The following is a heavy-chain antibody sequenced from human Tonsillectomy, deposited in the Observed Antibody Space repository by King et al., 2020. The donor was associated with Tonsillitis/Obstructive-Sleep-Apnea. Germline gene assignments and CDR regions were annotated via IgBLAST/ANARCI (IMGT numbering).Heavy chain of an antibody. CDR1: GFSFSNYA. D-gene: IGHD1-1*01. J-gene: IGHJ6*02. V-gene: IGHV3-23*04. CDR3: TKGWKGRLERVPRYYYNGMDV. CDR2: ISGSGIIT. Sequence: VQLVESGGGLVQPGGSLRLSCAASGFSFSNYAMNWVRQAPGKGLEWVSIISGSGIITYHADSVKGRFTISRDNSKNTVYLQMNRLRAEDTAVYYCTKGWKGRLERVPRYYYNGMDVWGQGTTVSVSS.